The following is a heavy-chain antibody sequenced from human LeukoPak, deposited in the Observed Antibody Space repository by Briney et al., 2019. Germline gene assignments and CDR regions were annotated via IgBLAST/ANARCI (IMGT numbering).Heavy chain of an antibody. Sequence: PGGSLRLSCAASGFTFSSYSMNWVRQAPGKGLEWVSSISSSSSYIYYADSVKGRFTISRDNAKNSLYLQMNSLRAEDTAVYYCARDSVPRDIWFGELAMEPFDPWGQGTLVTVSS. CDR1: GFTFSSYS. CDR2: ISSSSSYI. D-gene: IGHD3-10*01. CDR3: ARDSVPRDIWFGELAMEPFDP. V-gene: IGHV3-21*01. J-gene: IGHJ5*02.